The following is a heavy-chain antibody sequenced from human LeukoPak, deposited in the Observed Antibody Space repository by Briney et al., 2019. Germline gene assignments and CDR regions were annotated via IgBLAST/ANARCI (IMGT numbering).Heavy chain of an antibody. CDR2: IYYSGST. CDR3: ARGYGIAVAHDAFDI. CDR1: GGFISSYY. V-gene: IGHV4-59*01. J-gene: IGHJ3*02. D-gene: IGHD6-19*01. Sequence: ASETLSLTCTVSGGFISSYYWSWIRQPPGKGLEWIGYIYYSGSTNYNPSLKSRVTISVDTSKNQFSLKLSSVTAADTAVYYCARGYGIAVAHDAFDIWGQGTMVTVSS.